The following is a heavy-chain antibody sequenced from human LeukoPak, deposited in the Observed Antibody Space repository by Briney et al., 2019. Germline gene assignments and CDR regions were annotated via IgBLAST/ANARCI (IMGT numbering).Heavy chain of an antibody. Sequence: SGGSLRLSCAGSGFTFSSYAMSWVRQAPGKGLEWVSTISGSGGAGTYYADSVKGRFTVSRDNPRNTLYLPMNSLRAEDTAVYYCVKDRGGSPFYGMDVWGQGTTVTVSS. V-gene: IGHV3-23*01. CDR2: ISGSGGAGT. CDR3: VKDRGGSPFYGMDV. CDR1: GFTFSSYA. D-gene: IGHD1-26*01. J-gene: IGHJ6*02.